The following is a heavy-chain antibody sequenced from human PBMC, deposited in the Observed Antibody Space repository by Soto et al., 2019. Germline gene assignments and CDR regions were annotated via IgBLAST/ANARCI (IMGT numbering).Heavy chain of an antibody. J-gene: IGHJ6*02. V-gene: IGHV3-30-3*01. CDR3: ARDSDPYGEYEQPGSMDV. D-gene: IGHD4-17*01. CDR1: GFTFSNYA. CDR2: ISSDGSDK. Sequence: QVQLVESGGGVVQPGRSLRLSCAASGFTFSNYAMHWVRQAPGKGLEWVAGISSDGSDKFYADSVKGRFTISRDNSKNTLYLQMNSRRGEDTAVYYCARDSDPYGEYEQPGSMDVWGQGTTVTVSS.